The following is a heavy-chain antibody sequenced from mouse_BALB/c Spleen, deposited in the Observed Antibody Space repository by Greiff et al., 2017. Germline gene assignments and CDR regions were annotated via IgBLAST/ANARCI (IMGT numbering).Heavy chain of an antibody. D-gene: IGHD1-1*01. CDR1: GDSITSGY. CDR2: ISYSGST. Sequence: EVQLVESGPSLVKPSQTLSLTCSVTGDSITSGYWNWIRKFPGNKLEYMGYISYSGSTYYNPSLKSRISITRDTSKNQYYLQLNSVTTEDTATYYCARSFYGSSWYFDVWGAGTTVTVSS. CDR3: ARSFYGSSWYFDV. J-gene: IGHJ1*01. V-gene: IGHV3-8*02.